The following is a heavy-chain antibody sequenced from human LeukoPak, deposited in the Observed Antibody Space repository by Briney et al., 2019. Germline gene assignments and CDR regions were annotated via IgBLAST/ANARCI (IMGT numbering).Heavy chain of an antibody. CDR2: IYTSGST. Sequence: SETLSLTCTVSGGSISSYYWSWIRQPAGKGLEWIGRIYTSGSTNYNPSLKSRVTMSVDTSKNQFSLKLSSVTAADTAVYYCARESHGDYYYYYYMDVWGKGTTVTVSS. CDR3: ARESHGDYYYYYYMDV. V-gene: IGHV4-4*07. J-gene: IGHJ6*03. D-gene: IGHD4-17*01. CDR1: GGSISSYY.